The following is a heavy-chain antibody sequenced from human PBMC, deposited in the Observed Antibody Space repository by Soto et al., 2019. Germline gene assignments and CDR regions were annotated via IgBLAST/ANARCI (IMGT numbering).Heavy chain of an antibody. D-gene: IGHD1-7*01. CDR2: TDHYGRT. V-gene: IGHV4-4*02. J-gene: IGHJ4*02. CDR3: ASLGTTVSAVDY. CDR1: GASISTNTW. Sequence: TLSLTCAVSGASISTNTWWSWVRQPPGKGLEWIGETDHYGRTYYNPSLKSRLTISVDKAKNQFSLNLSSVTAADTAVYYCASLGTTVSAVDYWCQGTLVTVSS.